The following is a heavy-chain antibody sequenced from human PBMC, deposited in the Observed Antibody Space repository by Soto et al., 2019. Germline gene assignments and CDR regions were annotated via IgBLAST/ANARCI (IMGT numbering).Heavy chain of an antibody. CDR1: GGSFSGYY. CDR3: ARDRCSSTSCYGTSDY. Sequence: SETLSLTCAVYGGSFSGYYWSWIRQPPGKGLEWIGEINHSGSTNYNPSLKSRVTISVDTSKNQFSLKLSSVTAADTAVYYCARDRCSSTSCYGTSDYWGQGTLVTVSS. D-gene: IGHD2-2*01. CDR2: INHSGST. V-gene: IGHV4-34*01. J-gene: IGHJ4*02.